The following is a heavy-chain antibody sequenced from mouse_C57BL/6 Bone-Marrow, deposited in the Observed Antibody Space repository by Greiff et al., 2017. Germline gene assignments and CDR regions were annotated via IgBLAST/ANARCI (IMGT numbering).Heavy chain of an antibody. Sequence: EVMLVESGGDLVKPGGSLKLSCAASGFTFSSYGMSWVRQTPDKRLEWVATISSGGSYTYSPDSVKGRFTISRDNAKNTLYLQMSSLKSEDTAMYYCARQGYYAMDYWGQGTSVTVSS. V-gene: IGHV5-6*01. J-gene: IGHJ4*01. CDR3: ARQGYYAMDY. CDR2: ISSGGSYT. CDR1: GFTFSSYG.